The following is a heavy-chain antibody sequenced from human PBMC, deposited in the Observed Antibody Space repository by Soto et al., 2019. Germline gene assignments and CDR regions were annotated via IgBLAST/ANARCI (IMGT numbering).Heavy chain of an antibody. CDR3: ARVTSIAAAGSPVVGFGP. D-gene: IGHD6-13*01. Sequence: SVKVSCKASGGTFSSYSISWVRQAPVQGLEWMGGTIPIFGTANYAQKFQGRVTITADESTSTAYMELSSLRSEDTAVYYCARVTSIAAAGSPVVGFGPWGQGTLVTVSS. CDR1: GGTFSSYS. CDR2: TIPIFGTA. J-gene: IGHJ5*02. V-gene: IGHV1-69*13.